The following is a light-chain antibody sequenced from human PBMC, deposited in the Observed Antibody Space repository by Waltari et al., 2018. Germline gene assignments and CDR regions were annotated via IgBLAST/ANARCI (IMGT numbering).Light chain of an antibody. CDR2: AAS. CDR1: QSISSY. Sequence: DIQMTQPPSSLSASVGGRVTITCRASQSISSYLNRYQHKPGKAPKLLIYAASSLQSGVPSRFSGSGSGTDFTLTISSLQPEDFATYYCQQSYSTPLTFGGGTKVEIK. V-gene: IGKV1-39*01. CDR3: QQSYSTPLT. J-gene: IGKJ4*01.